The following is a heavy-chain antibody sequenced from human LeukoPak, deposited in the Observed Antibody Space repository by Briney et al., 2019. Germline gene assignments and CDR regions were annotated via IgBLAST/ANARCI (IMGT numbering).Heavy chain of an antibody. CDR3: TRDGGKDGNTAFDM. CDR2: SRTKAKSYTT. Sequence: GGSLRLSSTASELTLSDHFIDWVRQAPGMGLEWVGRSRTKAKSYTTEYAASVRGRFTISRDESKNSLYLQMNSLTTEDTAVYYCTRDGGKDGNTAFDMWGQGTMVTVSS. J-gene: IGHJ3*02. V-gene: IGHV3-72*01. D-gene: IGHD3-16*01. CDR1: ELTLSDHF.